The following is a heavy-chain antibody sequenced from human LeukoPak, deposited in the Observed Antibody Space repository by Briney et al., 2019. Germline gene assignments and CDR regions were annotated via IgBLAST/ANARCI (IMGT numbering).Heavy chain of an antibody. CDR2: IGIRGDT. V-gene: IGHV3-13*01. CDR1: GFTFTNYD. D-gene: IGHD6-19*01. J-gene: IGHJ4*02. CDR3: ARGGIRVSGIDEFDY. Sequence: GGSLRLSCAASGFTFTNYDMHWVRQATGKGLEWVSAIGIRGDTYYSGSVKGRFTTSRENAENSLYLQMNSLRAEDTAVYYCARGGIRVSGIDEFDYWGQGTLVTVSS.